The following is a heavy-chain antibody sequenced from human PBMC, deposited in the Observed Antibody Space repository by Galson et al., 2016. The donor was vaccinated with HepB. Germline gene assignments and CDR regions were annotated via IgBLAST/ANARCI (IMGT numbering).Heavy chain of an antibody. CDR1: DFTFSSFE. CDR2: ISSNGYTT. D-gene: IGHD3-10*01. CDR3: ARDFRAVNRLKMDV. Sequence: SLRLSCAASDFTFSSFEMNWVRQAPGKGLEXVSYISSNGYTTYYADSVKGRFTISRDNAKNSLYLQMNSLRAEDTAVYYCARDFRAVNRLKMDVWGQGTTVTVSS. J-gene: IGHJ6*02. V-gene: IGHV3-48*03.